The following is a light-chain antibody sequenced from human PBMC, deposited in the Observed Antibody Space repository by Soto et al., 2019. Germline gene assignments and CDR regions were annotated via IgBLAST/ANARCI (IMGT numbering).Light chain of an antibody. CDR3: QQYGSSPYT. CDR2: GAS. Sequence: EIVLTQSPGTLSLSPGERATLSCRASQSVSSSYLVWYQQKPGQAPRLLIYGASSRATGIPDRFSGSGSGTEFTLTISRLEPGDFAVYYCQQYGSSPYTFGQGTKLEMK. V-gene: IGKV3-20*01. J-gene: IGKJ2*01. CDR1: QSVSSSY.